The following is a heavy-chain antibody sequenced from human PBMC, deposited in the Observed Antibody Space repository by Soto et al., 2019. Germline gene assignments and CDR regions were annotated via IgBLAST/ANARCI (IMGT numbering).Heavy chain of an antibody. Sequence: ASVKVSCKAAGYTFTSYYMHWGRQAPGQGLEWMGIINPSGGSTSYAQKFQGRVTMTRDTSTSTVYMELSSLRSEDTAVYYCAREHVVPAAMGRAFDIWGQGTMVTVSS. V-gene: IGHV1-46*03. CDR3: AREHVVPAAMGRAFDI. D-gene: IGHD2-2*01. CDR1: GYTFTSYY. CDR2: INPSGGST. J-gene: IGHJ3*02.